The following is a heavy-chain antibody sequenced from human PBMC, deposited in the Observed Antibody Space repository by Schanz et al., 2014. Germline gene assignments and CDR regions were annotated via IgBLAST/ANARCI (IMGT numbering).Heavy chain of an antibody. J-gene: IGHJ2*01. Sequence: QVQLQESGPGLVKPSGTLSLTCAVYGGSFSGYYWSWIRQPPGKGLEWIAEINHGGSTNYNPSLKSRFPISLDPSKNQFPLKLSSVTAADTAVYYCARDTTWRLDLWGRGTLVTVSS. CDR3: ARDTTWRLDL. V-gene: IGHV4-34*09. CDR1: GGSFSGYY. CDR2: INHGGST. D-gene: IGHD1-1*01.